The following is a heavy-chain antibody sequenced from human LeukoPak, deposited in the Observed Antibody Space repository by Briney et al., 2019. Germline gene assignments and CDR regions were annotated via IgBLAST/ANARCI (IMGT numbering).Heavy chain of an antibody. CDR1: GFTFSSYG. CDR3: AKDYEIGDIVVVPAAPLFDY. V-gene: IGHV3-30*18. CDR2: ISYDGSNK. D-gene: IGHD2-2*01. J-gene: IGHJ4*02. Sequence: GGSLRLSCAASGFTFSSYGMHWVRQAPGKGLEWVAVISYDGSNKYYADSVKGRFTISRDNSKNTLYLQMNSLRAEDTAVYYCAKDYEIGDIVVVPAAPLFDYWGQGTLVTVSS.